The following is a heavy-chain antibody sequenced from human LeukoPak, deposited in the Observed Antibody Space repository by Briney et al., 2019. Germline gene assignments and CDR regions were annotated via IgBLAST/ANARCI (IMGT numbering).Heavy chain of an antibody. D-gene: IGHD2-8*01. CDR3: VRDLGYCTSGICGG. CDR2: INSDGSKT. J-gene: IGHJ4*02. CDR1: GFTFSSYW. Sequence: PGGSLRLSCAASGFTFSSYWMNWVRQVPGKGLVYVSRINSDGSKTNYADSVRGRFTISRDNAKNTLYLQMNSLRDEDTAVYYSVRDLGYCTSGICGGWGQGTLVTVSS. V-gene: IGHV3-74*01.